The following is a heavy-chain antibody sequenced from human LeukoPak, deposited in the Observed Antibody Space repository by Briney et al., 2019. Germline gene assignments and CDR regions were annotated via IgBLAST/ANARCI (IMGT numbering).Heavy chain of an antibody. CDR1: GDSISSGGYS. V-gene: IGHV4-30-4*07. D-gene: IGHD3-10*01. J-gene: IGHJ5*02. CDR2: IHYSGST. Sequence: PSQTLSLTCAVSGDSISSGGYSWSWIRQPPGKGLEWIGYIHYSGSTYYNPSLKSRVTISVDTSKNQFSLKLSSVTAADTAVYYCARDRLLLWFGDTLSGFDPWGQGTLVTVSS. CDR3: ARDRLLLWFGDTLSGFDP.